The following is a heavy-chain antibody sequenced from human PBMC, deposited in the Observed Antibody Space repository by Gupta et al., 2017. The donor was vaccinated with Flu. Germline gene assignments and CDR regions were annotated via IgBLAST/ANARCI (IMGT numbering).Heavy chain of an antibody. V-gene: IGHV3-48*02. J-gene: IGHJ6*02. CDR2: ISSSSSTI. CDR1: GFTFSSYS. CDR3: ARVWDTAMVDGMDV. Sequence: EVQLVESGGGLVQPGGSLRLSCAASGFTFSSYSMNWVRQAPGKGLEWVSYISSSSSTIYYADSVKGRFTISRDNAKNSLYLQMNSLRDEDTAVYYCARVWDTAMVDGMDVWGQGTTVTVSS. D-gene: IGHD5-18*01.